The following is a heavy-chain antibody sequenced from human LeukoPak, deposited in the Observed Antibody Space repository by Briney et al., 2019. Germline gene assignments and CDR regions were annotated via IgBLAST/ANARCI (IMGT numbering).Heavy chain of an antibody. J-gene: IGHJ4*02. Sequence: GGSLRLSCAPSGFTFDNFAMTWVRQAPGKGLEWGSEITGSGGSTYYADSVKGRFTISRDNSKNTLYLQMNSLRAEDTAIYYCARELFDFDYWGQGTLVTVSS. D-gene: IGHD3-10*01. V-gene: IGHV3-23*01. CDR3: ARELFDFDY. CDR2: ITGSGGST. CDR1: GFTFDNFA.